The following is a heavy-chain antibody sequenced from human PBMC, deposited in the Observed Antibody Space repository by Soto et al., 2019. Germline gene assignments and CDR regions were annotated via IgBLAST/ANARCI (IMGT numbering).Heavy chain of an antibody. J-gene: IGHJ6*02. CDR1: GFTFSSYG. CDR3: ARPGGHGDYAYYYRMDV. D-gene: IGHD4-17*01. V-gene: IGHV3-33*01. CDR2: IWYDGSNK. Sequence: QVQLVESGGGVVQPGRSLRLSCAASGFTFSSYGMHWVRQAPGKGLEWVAVIWYDGSNKYYADSVQGRFTISRDNSKNTLYLQMNRLRAEDTAVYYCARPGGHGDYAYYYRMDVWGQGTTVTVSS.